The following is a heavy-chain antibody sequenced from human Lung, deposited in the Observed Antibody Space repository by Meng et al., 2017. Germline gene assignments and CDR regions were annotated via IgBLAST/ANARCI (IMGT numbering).Heavy chain of an antibody. CDR3: ARSQQWLDS. Sequence: QVHLQQSGQVLVKPSKTLTLTRDIAGDSVSSNSAAWNWIRHAPSRSLEWLGRTYYRSKWYNGYAVSVRSRITSIPHTSKNQFYLQLHSVTPEDTAVHYCARSQQWLDSWGQGTLVTVSS. CDR2: TYYRSKWYN. J-gene: IGHJ4*02. V-gene: IGHV6-1*02. CDR1: GDSVSSNSAA. D-gene: IGHD6-19*01.